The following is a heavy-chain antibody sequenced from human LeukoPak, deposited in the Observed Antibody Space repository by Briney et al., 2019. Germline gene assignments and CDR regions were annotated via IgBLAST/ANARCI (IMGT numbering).Heavy chain of an antibody. CDR1: GGSIGSTSYY. CDR3: ATQGPLAAVGKVSWFDP. D-gene: IGHD6-13*01. CDR2: IYYTGNT. J-gene: IGHJ5*02. V-gene: IGHV4-39*01. Sequence: SETLSLTCTVSGGSIGSTSYYWGWIRQPPGMGLEWIGSIYYTGNTYDNPSLKSRVTISVDTSKNQFSLKLSSVTVADTAIYYCATQGPLAAVGKVSWFDPWGQGTLVTVSS.